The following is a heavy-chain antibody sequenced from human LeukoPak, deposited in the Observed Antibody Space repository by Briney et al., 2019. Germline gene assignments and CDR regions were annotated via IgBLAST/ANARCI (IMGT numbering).Heavy chain of an antibody. V-gene: IGHV4-39*01. CDR1: GFTVSSNY. CDR2: IYSSGNP. CDR3: ARHSSWFDP. Sequence: PGGSLRLSCAASGFTVSSNYMSWIRQPPGKGLEWIGSIYSSGNPYNNPSLKSRVTISIDTSKNHFSLQLTSVTVADTAVYYCARHSSWFDPWGQGTLVIVSS. J-gene: IGHJ5*02.